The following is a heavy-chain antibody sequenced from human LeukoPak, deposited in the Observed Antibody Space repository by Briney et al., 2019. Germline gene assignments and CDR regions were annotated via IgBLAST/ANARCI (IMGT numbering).Heavy chain of an antibody. V-gene: IGHV4-59*01. CDR2: IYYSGST. Sequence: SETLSLTCTVSGGSISSYYWSWIRQPPGKGLEWIGYIYYSGSTNCNPSLKSRVTISVDTSKNQFSLKLSSVTAADTAVYYCASDRYYGPSYYYYYGMDVWGQGTTVTVSS. J-gene: IGHJ6*02. CDR1: GGSISSYY. CDR3: ASDRYYGPSYYYYYGMDV. D-gene: IGHD3-10*01.